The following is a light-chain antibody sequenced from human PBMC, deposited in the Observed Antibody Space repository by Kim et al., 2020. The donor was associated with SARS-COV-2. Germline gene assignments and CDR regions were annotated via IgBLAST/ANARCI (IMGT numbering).Light chain of an antibody. Sequence: ETVLTQSPATLSLSPGERATLSCRASQSLGYYLGWYQQKPGQAPRLLIYDASKRATGIPARFSGSGSGTDFTLTISGLEPEDFGVYYCQQRTYWPYTFGQGTKLEI. V-gene: IGKV3-11*01. CDR2: DAS. CDR1: QSLGYY. CDR3: QQRTYWPYT. J-gene: IGKJ2*01.